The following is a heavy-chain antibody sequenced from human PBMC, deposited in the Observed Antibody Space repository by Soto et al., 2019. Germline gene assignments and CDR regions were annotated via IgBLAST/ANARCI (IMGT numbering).Heavy chain of an antibody. V-gene: IGHV1-3*01. CDR2: INVANGDT. CDR1: GYTSTAYP. Sequence: QVQLVQSGAEVKKPGASVKVSCKASGYTSTAYPMHWVRQAPGQRLEWMGWINVANGDTGYSQKFQGRGTVTRDTSASTVYMELSSLTSEDTAVYYCARNDYYGAGIYYFDHWGQGTLVTVSS. D-gene: IGHD3-10*01. J-gene: IGHJ4*02. CDR3: ARNDYYGAGIYYFDH.